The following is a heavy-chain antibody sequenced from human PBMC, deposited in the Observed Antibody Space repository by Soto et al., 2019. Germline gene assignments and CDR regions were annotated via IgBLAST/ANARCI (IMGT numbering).Heavy chain of an antibody. V-gene: IGHV3-30-3*01. CDR3: ARDVSIYDSSGYFQH. Sequence: QVQLVESGGGVVQPGRSLRLSCAASGFTFSSYAMHWVRQAPGKGLEWVAVISYDGSNKYYADSVKGRFTISRDNSKNKLYLQMNSLRAEDTAVYYCARDVSIYDSSGYFQHWGQGTLVTVSS. D-gene: IGHD3-22*01. CDR2: ISYDGSNK. CDR1: GFTFSSYA. J-gene: IGHJ1*01.